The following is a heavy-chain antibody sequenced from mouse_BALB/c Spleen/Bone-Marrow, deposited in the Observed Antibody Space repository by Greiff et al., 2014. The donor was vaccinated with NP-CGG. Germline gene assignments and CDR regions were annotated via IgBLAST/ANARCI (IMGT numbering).Heavy chain of an antibody. D-gene: IGHD4-1*01. Sequence: QVQLKESGAELVRPGTSVKVSCKASGYAFTNYLIEWVKQRPGQGLEWIGVINPGSGGTNYNETFKAKATLTADKSSSTAYMQLSSLTSDDSAVYFCARCLTGTSAMDYWGQGTSVTVSS. CDR1: GYAFTNYL. J-gene: IGHJ4*01. CDR3: ARCLTGTSAMDY. CDR2: INPGSGGT. V-gene: IGHV1-54*01.